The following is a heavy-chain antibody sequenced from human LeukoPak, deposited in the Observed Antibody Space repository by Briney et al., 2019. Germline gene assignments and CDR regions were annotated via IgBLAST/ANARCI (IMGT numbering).Heavy chain of an antibody. CDR1: GFTFSSYE. D-gene: IGHD3/OR15-3a*01. Sequence: PGGSLRLSRAVSGFTFSSYEMDWVRQAPGKGLEWVSYISSSGDTIYYADSVKGRFTFSRDNAKNSLYLQMNSLRPEDTAVYYCARDPRGADWIDYWGQGTLVTVSS. V-gene: IGHV3-48*03. CDR3: ARDPRGADWIDY. J-gene: IGHJ4*02. CDR2: ISSSGDTI.